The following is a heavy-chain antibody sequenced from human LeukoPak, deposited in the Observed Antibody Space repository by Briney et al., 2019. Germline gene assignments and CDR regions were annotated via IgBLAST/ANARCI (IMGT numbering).Heavy chain of an antibody. CDR2: ISAYNGNT. Sequence: ASVKVSCKASGYTFTSYGISWVRHAPGQGLEWMGWISAYNGNTNYAQKLQGRVTMTTDTSTSTAYMELRSLRSDDTAVYYCARVGVGIAAAGNWYFDLWGRGTLVTVSS. CDR3: ARVGVGIAAAGNWYFDL. CDR1: GYTFTSYG. V-gene: IGHV1-18*04. D-gene: IGHD6-13*01. J-gene: IGHJ2*01.